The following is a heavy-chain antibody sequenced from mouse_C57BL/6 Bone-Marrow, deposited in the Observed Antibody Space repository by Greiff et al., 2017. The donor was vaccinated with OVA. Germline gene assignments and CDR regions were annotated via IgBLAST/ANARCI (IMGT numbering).Heavy chain of an antibody. V-gene: IGHV1-53*01. D-gene: IGHD2-3*01. J-gene: IGHJ1*03. Sequence: QVQLQQSGTELVKPGASVTLSCKASGYTFTSYWMHWVKQRPGQGLEWIGNINPSNGGTNYNEKFKSKATLTVDKSSSTAYMQLSSLTSEDSAVYYCARSGKNPLEGYFYWCFDVWGTGTTVTVSS. CDR3: ARSGKNPLEGYFYWCFDV. CDR1: GYTFTSYW. CDR2: INPSNGGT.